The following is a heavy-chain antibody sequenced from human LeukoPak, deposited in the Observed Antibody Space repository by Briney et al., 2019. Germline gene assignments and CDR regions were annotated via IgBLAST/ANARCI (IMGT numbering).Heavy chain of an antibody. CDR2: ISSSSSYI. Sequence: GGSLRLSCAASGFTFSSYWMHWVRQAPGKGLVWVSSISSSSSYIYYADSVKGRFTISRDNAKNSLYLQMNSLRAEDTAVYYCARDAGYYYGSGSYYSDYWGQGTLVTVSS. V-gene: IGHV3-21*01. CDR3: ARDAGYYYGSGSYYSDY. J-gene: IGHJ4*02. D-gene: IGHD3-10*01. CDR1: GFTFSSYW.